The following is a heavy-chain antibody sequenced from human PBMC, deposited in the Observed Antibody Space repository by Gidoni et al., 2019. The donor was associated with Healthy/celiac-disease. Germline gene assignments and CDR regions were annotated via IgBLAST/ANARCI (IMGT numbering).Heavy chain of an antibody. D-gene: IGHD3-10*01. J-gene: IGHJ4*02. Sequence: QMQLVQSGPEVKKPGTSVKVSCKASGFTFTSSAVQWVRQARGQRLEWIGWIVVGSGNTNYAQKFQERVTITRDMSTSTAYMELSSLRSEDTAVYYCAADRRPWVWFGEFDYWGQGTLVTVSS. CDR2: IVVGSGNT. V-gene: IGHV1-58*01. CDR3: AADRRPWVWFGEFDY. CDR1: GFTFTSSA.